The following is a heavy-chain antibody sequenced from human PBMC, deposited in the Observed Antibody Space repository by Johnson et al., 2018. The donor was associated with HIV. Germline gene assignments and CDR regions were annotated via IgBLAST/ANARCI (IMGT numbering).Heavy chain of an antibody. Sequence: VQLVESGGGLVQPGGSLRLSCAASKLTFSNYAMTWVRQAPGKGLEWVSSISGSDGATYYAVSVKGRFTISTDNSNNTVYLQMHSLRAEDTAVYYCARDRQSGGGDADAFDIWGQGTMVSVSS. CDR2: ISGSDGAT. D-gene: IGHD1-26*01. J-gene: IGHJ3*02. CDR1: KLTFSNYA. CDR3: ARDRQSGGGDADAFDI. V-gene: IGHV3-23*04.